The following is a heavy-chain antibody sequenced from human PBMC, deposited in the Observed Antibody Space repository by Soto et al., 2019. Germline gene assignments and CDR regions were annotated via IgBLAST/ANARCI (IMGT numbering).Heavy chain of an antibody. CDR2: MNPNSGNT. J-gene: IGHJ3*02. V-gene: IGHV1-8*01. Sequence: ASVKVSCKASGYTFTSYDINWVRQATGQGLEWMGWMNPNSGNTGYAQKFQGRVTMTRNTSISTAYMELSSLRSEDTAVYYCARGLPVLRFLEWQNPAAFDIWGQGTMVTVSS. CDR3: ARGLPVLRFLEWQNPAAFDI. CDR1: GYTFTSYD. D-gene: IGHD3-3*01.